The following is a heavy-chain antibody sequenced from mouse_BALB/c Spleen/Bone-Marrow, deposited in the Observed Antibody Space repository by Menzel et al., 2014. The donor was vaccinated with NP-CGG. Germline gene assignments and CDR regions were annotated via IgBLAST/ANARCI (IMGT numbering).Heavy chain of an antibody. CDR1: GFNIKDTY. CDR3: ANYYYGYYFDY. D-gene: IGHD1-1*01. V-gene: IGHV14-3*02. J-gene: IGHJ2*01. Sequence: EVQLQQPGAELVKPGASVKLSCTASGFNIKDTYMHWVKQRPEQGLEWIGRIDPANGNTKYDPKFQDKATITADTSSNTAYLQLSSLTSEDTAVYYCANYYYGYYFDYWGQGTTLTVSS. CDR2: IDPANGNT.